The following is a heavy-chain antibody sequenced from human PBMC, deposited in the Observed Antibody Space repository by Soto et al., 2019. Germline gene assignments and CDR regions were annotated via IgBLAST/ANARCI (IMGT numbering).Heavy chain of an antibody. CDR1: GGTFSSYA. CDR2: IIPIFGTA. D-gene: IGHD3-16*01. Sequence: QVQLVQSGAEVKKPGSSVKVSCKASGGTFSSYAISWVRQAPGQGLEWMGGIIPIFGTAHYAQKFQGRVTCTGGESAGRACVELRSLRSEDTAVYSCASDRFYGLATKTFAHWGQGALVAVSS. J-gene: IGHJ4*02. V-gene: IGHV1-69*12. CDR3: ASDRFYGLATKTFAH.